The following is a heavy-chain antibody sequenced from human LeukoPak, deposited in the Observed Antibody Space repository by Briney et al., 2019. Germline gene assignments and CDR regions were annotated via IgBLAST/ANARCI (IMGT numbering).Heavy chain of an antibody. J-gene: IGHJ4*02. CDR1: GITLGNYG. D-gene: IGHD2-21*01. Sequence: TGGPSRLSCAAAGITLGNYGMSWVRQAPGKGLEWVAGISDSGGSTNYADSVKGRFTTSRANPKNTLYPQMNSLRAEDTPVYFCAKRAVVIRVILVGFHKEAYYFDTWGQGALVTVSS. CDR3: AKRAVVIRVILVGFHKEAYYFDT. CDR2: ISDSGGST. V-gene: IGHV3-23*01.